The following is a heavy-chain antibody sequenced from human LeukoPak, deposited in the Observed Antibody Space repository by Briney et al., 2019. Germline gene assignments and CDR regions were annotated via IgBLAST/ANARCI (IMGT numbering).Heavy chain of an antibody. CDR3: ARPYCSGNSCFSTPIDY. CDR2: INSDGSRT. V-gene: IGHV3-74*01. Sequence: GGSLRLSCAASGLTFSRYWMHWVRQAPGKGLVWVSRINSDGSRTTYADSVEGRFTISRDNAKNTLYLQMNSLRAEDTAVYYCARPYCSGNSCFSTPIDYWGQGTLVTVSS. J-gene: IGHJ4*02. D-gene: IGHD2-15*01. CDR1: GLTFSRYW.